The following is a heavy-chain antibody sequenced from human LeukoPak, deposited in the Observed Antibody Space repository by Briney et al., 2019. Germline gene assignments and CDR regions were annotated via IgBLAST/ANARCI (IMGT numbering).Heavy chain of an antibody. V-gene: IGHV1-46*01. CDR3: ASTPTDDSSGYYSTYFDY. CDR1: GYTFTSYY. CDR2: INPSGGST. D-gene: IGHD3-22*01. J-gene: IGHJ4*02. Sequence: GASVKVSCKASGYTFTSYYMHWVRQAPGQGLEWMGIINPSGGSTSYAQKFQGRVTMTRDMSTSTVYMELSSLRSEDTAAYYCASTPTDDSSGYYSTYFDYWGQGTLVTVSS.